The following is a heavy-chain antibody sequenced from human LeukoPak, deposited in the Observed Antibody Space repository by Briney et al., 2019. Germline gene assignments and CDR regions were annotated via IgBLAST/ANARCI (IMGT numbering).Heavy chain of an antibody. D-gene: IGHD3-10*01. CDR1: GGSISSYY. J-gene: IGHJ4*02. CDR3: ARAGNYYVSGSYLGY. Sequence: SETLSLTCTVSGGSISSYYWTWIRQPPGKGLEWIGYIYHRGSANYNPSLKSRVTISVDTSKNQFSLTLSSVTAADAAVYYCARAGNYYVSGSYLGYWGQGTLVTVSS. CDR2: IYHRGSA. V-gene: IGHV4-59*01.